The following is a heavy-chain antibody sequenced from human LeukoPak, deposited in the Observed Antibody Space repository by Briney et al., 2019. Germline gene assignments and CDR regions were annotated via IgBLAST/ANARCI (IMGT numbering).Heavy chain of an antibody. D-gene: IGHD4-17*01. Sequence: SETLSLTCTVSGGSITTYYWSWIRQPAGKGLEWIGRIYTSGSTNYNPSLKSRVTMSVDTSKNQFSLKLSSVTAADTAVYYCARQNDYGDYIRDNWFDPWGQGTLVTVSS. V-gene: IGHV4-4*07. J-gene: IGHJ5*02. CDR2: IYTSGST. CDR3: ARQNDYGDYIRDNWFDP. CDR1: GGSITTYY.